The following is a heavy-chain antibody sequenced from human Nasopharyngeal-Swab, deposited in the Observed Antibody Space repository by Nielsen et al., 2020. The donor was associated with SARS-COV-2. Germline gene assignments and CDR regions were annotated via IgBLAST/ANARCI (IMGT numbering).Heavy chain of an antibody. CDR2: ITPSGGAT. J-gene: IGHJ5*02. D-gene: IGHD6-25*01. Sequence: ASVKVSCKASGFTFSHYFMHWVRQAPGQGLEWMGVITPSGGATNYARKFRGRVTMTRDPSTSTVYLDLSSLKSEDTAMYFCASEPGGMAAPGKHFDPWGQGTLVTVSS. CDR1: GFTFSHYF. CDR3: ASEPGGMAAPGKHFDP. V-gene: IGHV1-46*01.